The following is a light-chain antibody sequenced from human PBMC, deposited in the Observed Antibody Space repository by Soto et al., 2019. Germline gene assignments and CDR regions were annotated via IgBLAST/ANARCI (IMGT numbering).Light chain of an antibody. J-gene: IGKJ1*01. CDR2: KAS. V-gene: IGKV1-5*03. CDR1: QSISNW. CDR3: QQTYNLPRT. Sequence: DIQMTQSPSTLSASVGDRVTITCRASQSISNWLAWYQQKPGKAPKLLIYKASSLQSGVPARFSGSGSGTEFTLTINKMQREDFATYYCQQTYNLPRTFGQGTKVDIK.